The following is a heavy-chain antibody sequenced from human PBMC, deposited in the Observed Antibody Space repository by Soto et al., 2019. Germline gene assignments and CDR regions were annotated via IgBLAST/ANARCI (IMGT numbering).Heavy chain of an antibody. V-gene: IGHV4-61*01. CDR2: IYYSGST. CDR3: ATRGYCSVGSCPAGRFDP. Sequence: TSETLSLTCTVSGGSVSSGSYYWSWIRQPPGKGLEWIGYIYYSGSTNYNPSLKSRVTISVDTSKNQFSLKLSSVTAADTAVYYCATRGYCSVGSCPAGRFDPWGQDTVVTVSS. CDR1: GGSVSSGSYY. J-gene: IGHJ5*02. D-gene: IGHD2-15*01.